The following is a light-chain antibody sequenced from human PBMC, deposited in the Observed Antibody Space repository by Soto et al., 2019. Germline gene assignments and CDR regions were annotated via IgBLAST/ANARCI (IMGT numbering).Light chain of an antibody. J-gene: IGKJ3*01. CDR2: DAS. V-gene: IGKV3-11*01. Sequence: EIVLTQSPATLSLSPGERVTLSCRASQSVSSYLAWYQQKPGQAPRLLIYDASNRATGIPARFSGSGSGTDFTLTISSLEPEDFAVYYCRQRSNWPLTFGPGTKVDIK. CDR3: RQRSNWPLT. CDR1: QSVSSY.